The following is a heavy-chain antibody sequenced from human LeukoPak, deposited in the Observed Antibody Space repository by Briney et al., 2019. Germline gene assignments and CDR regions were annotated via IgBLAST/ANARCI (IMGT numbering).Heavy chain of an antibody. D-gene: IGHD4-17*01. V-gene: IGHV3-23*01. CDR3: AKHDYGDYRVNWFDP. CDR1: GFTFSSYA. Sequence: GGSLRLSCAASGFTFSSYAMSWVRQAPGKGLEWVSAISGSGGSTYYADSVKGRFTISRDNSKNTLYLQTNSLRAEDTAVYYCAKHDYGDYRVNWFDPWGQGTLVTVSS. J-gene: IGHJ5*02. CDR2: ISGSGGST.